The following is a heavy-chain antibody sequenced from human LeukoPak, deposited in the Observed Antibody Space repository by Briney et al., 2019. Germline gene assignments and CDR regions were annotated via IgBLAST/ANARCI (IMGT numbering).Heavy chain of an antibody. Sequence: GGSLRLSCAASGFTFSSFSMNWVRQAPGKGLEWVSYIRTSGTNTDYTGSVKGRFTISRGNAKNSLYLQMNSLRAEDTAVYYCARMNYVSSGWGAPFDYWGQGTLVTVSS. D-gene: IGHD1-7*01. J-gene: IGHJ4*02. CDR1: GFTFSSFS. V-gene: IGHV3-48*04. CDR2: IRTSGTNT. CDR3: ARMNYVSSGWGAPFDY.